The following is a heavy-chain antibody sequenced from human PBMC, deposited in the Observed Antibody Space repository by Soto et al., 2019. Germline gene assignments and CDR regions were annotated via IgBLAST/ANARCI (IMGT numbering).Heavy chain of an antibody. V-gene: IGHV3-7*01. D-gene: IGHD2-15*01. Sequence: GGSLRLSCAASGFTFSSYWMSWVRQAPGKGLEWVANIKQDGSEKYYVDSVKGRFTISRDNAKNSLYLQMNSLRAEDTAVYYCARARGYCSGGSCYSRPTPYYYYYYMDVWGKGTTVTV. CDR2: IKQDGSEK. CDR3: ARARGYCSGGSCYSRPTPYYYYYYMDV. CDR1: GFTFSSYW. J-gene: IGHJ6*03.